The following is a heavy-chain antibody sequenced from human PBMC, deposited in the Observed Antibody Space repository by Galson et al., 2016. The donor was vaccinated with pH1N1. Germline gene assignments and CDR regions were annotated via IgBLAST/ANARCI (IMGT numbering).Heavy chain of an antibody. D-gene: IGHD4-17*01. J-gene: IGHJ4*02. Sequence: SVKVSCKASGYTFTTYGIHWVRQAPGQRLQWMGWINCGNGDTRYAERFQGRVTISRDTSTTTVYMDLTNLRPEDTAVSYRVKGGDFDQWGQGTLVTVSS. V-gene: IGHV1-3*01. CDR2: INCGNGDT. CDR1: GYTFTTYG. CDR3: VKGGDFDQ.